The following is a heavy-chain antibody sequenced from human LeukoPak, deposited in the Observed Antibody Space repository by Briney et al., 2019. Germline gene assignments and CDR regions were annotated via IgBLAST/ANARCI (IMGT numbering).Heavy chain of an antibody. Sequence: GASVKVSCKASGYTFTGYYMHWVRQAPGQGLEWMGWINPNSGGTNYAQKFQGRVTMTRDTSISTAYMELRSLRSDDTAVYYCARAQGTTVVTVDYWGQGTLVTVSS. CDR3: ARAQGTTVVTVDY. D-gene: IGHD4-23*01. CDR2: INPNSGGT. CDR1: GYTFTGYY. J-gene: IGHJ4*02. V-gene: IGHV1-2*02.